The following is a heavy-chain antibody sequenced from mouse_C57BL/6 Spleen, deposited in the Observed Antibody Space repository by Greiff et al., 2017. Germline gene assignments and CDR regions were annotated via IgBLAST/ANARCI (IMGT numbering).Heavy chain of an antibody. CDR3: ARDLFLPNYARDY. CDR2: ISYDGSN. V-gene: IGHV3-6*01. Sequence: ESGPGLVKPSQSLSLTCSVTGYSITSGYYWNWIRQFPGNKLEWMGYISYDGSNNYNPSLKNRISITRDTSKNQCFLKLNSVTTEDTATYYCARDLFLPNYARDYWGQGTTVTVSS. J-gene: IGHJ4*01. CDR1: GYSITSGYY.